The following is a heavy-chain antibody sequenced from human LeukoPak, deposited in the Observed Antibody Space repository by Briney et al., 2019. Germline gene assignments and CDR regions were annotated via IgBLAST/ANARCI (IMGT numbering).Heavy chain of an antibody. CDR1: GGSISSHY. J-gene: IGHJ4*02. V-gene: IGHV4-59*11. CDR3: ARDRSVGVLPAPPFDF. D-gene: IGHD6-6*01. Sequence: PSETLSLTCTVSGGSISSHYWSWIRQPPGKGLEWIGYIYYSGTTNYNPSLYSRVTISVDTSKNQFSLRLSSVTAADTAVYYCARDRSVGVLPAPPFDFWGQGTLVTVSS. CDR2: IYYSGTT.